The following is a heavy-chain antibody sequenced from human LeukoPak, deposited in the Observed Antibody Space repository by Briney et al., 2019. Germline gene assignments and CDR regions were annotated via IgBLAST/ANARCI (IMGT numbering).Heavy chain of an antibody. D-gene: IGHD2-15*01. CDR2: IYSGGST. V-gene: IGHV3-66*01. CDR1: GFTVSSNY. Sequence: PGGSLTLSCAASGFTVSSNYIRWVRQPPGKGRGWVSVIYSGGSTYYADSVKGRFTISKDNSKTTLYLQMNSLRAEDTAVYYCARDRQDERNYSYYGMDVWGQGTTVTVSS. CDR3: ARDRQDERNYSYYGMDV. J-gene: IGHJ6*02.